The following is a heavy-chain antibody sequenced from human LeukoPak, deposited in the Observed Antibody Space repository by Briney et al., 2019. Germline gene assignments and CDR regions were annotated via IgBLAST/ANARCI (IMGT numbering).Heavy chain of an antibody. J-gene: IGHJ4*02. CDR2: IYSDGRT. CDR3: AKDRGYYYDSSGYYYFDY. V-gene: IGHV3-53*01. D-gene: IGHD3-22*01. CDR1: GFTVSSNY. Sequence: GGSLRLSCAASGFTVSSNYMSWVRQAPGKGLEWVSVIYSDGRTYYADSVKGRFTISRDNSKNTLYLETNSLRAEDTAVYYCAKDRGYYYDSSGYYYFDYCGQGTLVTVSS.